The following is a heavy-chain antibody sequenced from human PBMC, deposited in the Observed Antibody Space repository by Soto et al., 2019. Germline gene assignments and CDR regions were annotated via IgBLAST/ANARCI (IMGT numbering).Heavy chain of an antibody. J-gene: IGHJ4*02. CDR3: ARIRGYSYGYTPRGYYFDY. Sequence: QVQLQQWGAGLLKPSETLSLTCAVYGGSFSGYYWSWIRQPPGKGLEWIGEINHSGSTNYNPSLKSRVTISEDTSKNQFSLKLSSVTAADTAVYYCARIRGYSYGYTPRGYYFDYWGQGTLVTVSS. V-gene: IGHV4-34*01. CDR2: INHSGST. CDR1: GGSFSGYY. D-gene: IGHD5-18*01.